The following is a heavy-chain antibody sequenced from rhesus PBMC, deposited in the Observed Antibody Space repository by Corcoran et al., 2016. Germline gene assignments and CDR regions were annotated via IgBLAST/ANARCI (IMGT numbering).Heavy chain of an antibody. Sequence: QVQLVQSGAEVKQPGASVKVSCKASGYTFTNYGMNWVRQAHGQRLEWMGWSNTDTWNPTYAQDVKERFTFSMDTSISTAYLQISSLKAEDTAVYYCARQGGSNLDFDYWGQGVLVAVSS. CDR2: SNTDTWNP. D-gene: IGHD6-19*01. J-gene: IGHJ4*01. V-gene: IGHV7-114*01. CDR3: ARQGGSNLDFDY. CDR1: GYTFTNYG.